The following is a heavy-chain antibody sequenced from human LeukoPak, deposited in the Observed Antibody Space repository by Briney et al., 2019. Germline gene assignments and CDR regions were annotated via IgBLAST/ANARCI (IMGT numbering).Heavy chain of an antibody. J-gene: IGHJ5*02. V-gene: IGHV4-34*01. Sequence: PSETLSLTCAVYGGSFSGYYWSWIRQTPGKGLEWIGEINHSGSTNYNPSLKSRVTISVDTSKNQSSLKLSSVTAADTAVYYCARATWTYNWFDPWGQGTLVTVSS. CDR2: INHSGST. CDR1: GGSFSGYY. D-gene: IGHD3/OR15-3a*01. CDR3: ARATWTYNWFDP.